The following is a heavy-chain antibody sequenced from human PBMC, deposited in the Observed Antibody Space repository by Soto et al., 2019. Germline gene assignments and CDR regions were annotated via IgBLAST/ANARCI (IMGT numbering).Heavy chain of an antibody. D-gene: IGHD1-26*01. V-gene: IGHV4-39*01. Sequence: QLQLQESGPGLVKPSETLSLTCTVSGGSIRSSSYNCDWIRQPPGKGLQWIGSIYYSGTTYYNPSLNSRVTRSVDTYKNQFSLNLSSVTAADTAVYYCARWVLPSASRMFNPWGQGTLVTVSS. CDR3: ARWVLPSASRMFNP. J-gene: IGHJ5*02. CDR2: IYYSGTT. CDR1: GGSIRSSSYN.